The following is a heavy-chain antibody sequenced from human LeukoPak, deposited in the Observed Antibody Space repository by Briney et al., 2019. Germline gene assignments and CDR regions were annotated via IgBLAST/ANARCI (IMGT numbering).Heavy chain of an antibody. CDR1: GYTFTGYY. CDR3: ARVGDGLNDAFDI. CDR2: INPNSGGT. J-gene: IGHJ3*02. D-gene: IGHD5-24*01. Sequence: EASVKVSCKASGYTFTGYYMHWVRQAPGQGLEWMGRINPNSGGTNYAQKFQGRVTMTRDTSISTAYMELSRLRSDDTAVYYCARVGDGLNDAFDIWGQGTMVTVSS. V-gene: IGHV1-2*06.